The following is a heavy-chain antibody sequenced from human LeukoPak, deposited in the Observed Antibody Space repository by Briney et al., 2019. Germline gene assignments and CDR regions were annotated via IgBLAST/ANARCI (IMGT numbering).Heavy chain of an antibody. Sequence: PGGSLRLSCAASGFTFSSYAMSWVRQPPGKGLQWVANIKDDGTEKYYVDSVKGRFTISRDNAKNSVYLQMNSLRVEDTAVYYCARRPFGADYWGQGTLVTVSS. CDR1: GFTFSSYA. CDR2: IKDDGTEK. D-gene: IGHD3-10*01. J-gene: IGHJ4*02. V-gene: IGHV3-7*01. CDR3: ARRPFGADY.